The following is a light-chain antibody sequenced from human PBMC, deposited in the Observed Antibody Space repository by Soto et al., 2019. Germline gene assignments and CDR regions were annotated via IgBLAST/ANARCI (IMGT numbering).Light chain of an antibody. CDR2: EVS. Sequence: QSALTQPASVSGSPGQSITISCIGTSSDVGSYNLVSWYQQHPGKAPKVLIYEVSERPSGVSNRFSGSKSGNTASLTISGLQAEDESEYYCCSYAGSRTHVLFVGGTKVTVL. CDR3: CSYAGSRTHVL. CDR1: SSDVGSYNL. V-gene: IGLV2-23*02. J-gene: IGLJ2*01.